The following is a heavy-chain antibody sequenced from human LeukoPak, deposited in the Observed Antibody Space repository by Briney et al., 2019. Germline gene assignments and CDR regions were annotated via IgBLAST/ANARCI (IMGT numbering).Heavy chain of an antibody. CDR1: GGSISSYY. V-gene: IGHV4-4*07. CDR2: IYTSGST. CDR3: ARSGYSYGYYYYYYMDV. J-gene: IGHJ6*03. D-gene: IGHD5-18*01. Sequence: SETLSLTCTVSGGSISSYYGSWIRQPAGKGLEWIGRIYTSGSTNYNPSLKSRVTMSVDTSKNQFSLKLSSVTAADTAVYYCARSGYSYGYYYYYYMDVWGKGTTVTISS.